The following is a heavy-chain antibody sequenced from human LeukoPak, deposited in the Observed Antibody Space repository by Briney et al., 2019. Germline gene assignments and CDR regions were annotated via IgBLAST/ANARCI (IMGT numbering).Heavy chain of an antibody. V-gene: IGHV3-23*01. D-gene: IGHD5-18*01. CDR3: VKEGEGYSYNPKTGPPS. CDR1: GFIVSTYA. CDR2: VSGDGVKT. J-gene: IGHJ4*02. Sequence: GGSLRLSCAASGFIVSTYAMSRVRQAPGKGPEWVSAVSGDGVKTFYADSVKGRFTISRDNSKETVYLQLNSLRDGDTAAYYCVKEGEGYSYNPKTGPPSWGQGTLVTVSS.